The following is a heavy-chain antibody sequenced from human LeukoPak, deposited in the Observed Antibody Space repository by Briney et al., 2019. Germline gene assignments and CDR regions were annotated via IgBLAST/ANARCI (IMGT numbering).Heavy chain of an antibody. CDR2: MNPNSGNT. CDR1: GYTFASYD. D-gene: IGHD3-22*01. Sequence: GASVKVSCKASGYTFASYDINWVRQATGQGLEWMRWMNPNSGNTGYAQKFQGRVTMIRNTSISTAYMELSSLTSDDTAVYYCARVYNDSSGYRPLRVWGQGTLVTVSS. CDR3: ARVYNDSSGYRPLRV. V-gene: IGHV1-8*01. J-gene: IGHJ4*02.